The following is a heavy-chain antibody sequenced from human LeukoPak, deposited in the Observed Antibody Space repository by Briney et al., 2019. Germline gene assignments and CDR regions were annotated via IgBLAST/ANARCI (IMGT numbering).Heavy chain of an antibody. Sequence: GGSLRLSCAASGFTFSSYSMNWVRQAPGKGLEWVSYISSSSTIYYADSVKGRFTISRDNAKNSLYLQMNSLRAEDTAVYYCARETGDSSGYYLDYWGQGTLVTVSS. CDR3: ARETGDSSGYYLDY. J-gene: IGHJ4*02. V-gene: IGHV3-48*04. CDR2: ISSSSTI. CDR1: GFTFSSYS. D-gene: IGHD3-22*01.